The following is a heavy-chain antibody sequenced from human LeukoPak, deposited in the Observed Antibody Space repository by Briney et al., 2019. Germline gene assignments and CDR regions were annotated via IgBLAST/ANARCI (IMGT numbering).Heavy chain of an antibody. J-gene: IGHJ5*02. CDR3: ARGTPSSGSYYLGKNWFDP. V-gene: IGHV4-34*01. D-gene: IGHD3-10*01. Sequence: GSLRLSCAASGFTFSDAWMSWVRQPPGKGLEWIGEINHSGSTNYNPSLKSRVTISVDTSKNQFSLKLSSVTAADTAVYYCARGTPSSGSYYLGKNWFDPWGQGTLVTVSS. CDR1: GFTFSDAW. CDR2: INHSGST.